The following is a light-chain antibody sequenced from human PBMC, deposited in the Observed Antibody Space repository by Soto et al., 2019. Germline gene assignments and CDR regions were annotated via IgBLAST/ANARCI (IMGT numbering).Light chain of an antibody. CDR1: SSDVGSYNL. J-gene: IGLJ1*01. V-gene: IGLV2-23*01. CDR2: EGS. Sequence: QSALAQPASVSGCPGQSITISCTGTSSDVGSYNLVSWYQQHPGKAPKLMIYEGSKRPSGVSNRFSGSKSGNTASLTISGLPAEDEADYYCCQYAGSSVYGFGTGTKVTV. CDR3: CQYAGSSVYG.